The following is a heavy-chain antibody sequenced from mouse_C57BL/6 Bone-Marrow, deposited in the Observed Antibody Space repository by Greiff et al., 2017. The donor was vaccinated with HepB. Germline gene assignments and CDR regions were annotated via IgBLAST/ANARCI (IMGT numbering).Heavy chain of an antibody. CDR2: IHPNSGST. CDR3: ARFTPYYAMDY. J-gene: IGHJ4*01. Sequence: VQLQQPGAELVKPGASVKLSCKASGYTFTSYWMHWVKQRPGQGLEWIGMIHPNSGSTNYNEKFKSKATLTVDKSSSTAYMQLSSLTSEDSAVYYCARFTPYYAMDYWGQGTSVTVSS. V-gene: IGHV1-64*01. CDR1: GYTFTSYW.